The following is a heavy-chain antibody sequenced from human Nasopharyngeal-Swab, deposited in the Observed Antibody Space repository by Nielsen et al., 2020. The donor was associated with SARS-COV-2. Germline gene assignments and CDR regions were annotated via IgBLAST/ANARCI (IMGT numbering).Heavy chain of an antibody. CDR1: GFTFDDYA. CDR3: AKDLDRAEYSSSSHFDY. V-gene: IGHV3-9*01. Sequence: SLKISCAASGFTFDDYAMHWVRQAPGKGLEWVSGISWNSGSIGYADSVKGRFTISRDNAKNSLYQQMNSLRAEDTALYYCAKDLDRAEYSSSSHFDYWGQGTLVTVSS. CDR2: ISWNSGSI. J-gene: IGHJ4*02. D-gene: IGHD6-6*01.